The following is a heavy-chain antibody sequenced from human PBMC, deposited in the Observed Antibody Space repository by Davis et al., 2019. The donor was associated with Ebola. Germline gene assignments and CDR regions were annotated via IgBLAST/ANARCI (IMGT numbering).Heavy chain of an antibody. CDR2: INNDGSST. Sequence: GESLKISCAASGFTFSSYWMHWVRQAPGKGLVWVSRINNDGSSTSYADSVKGRFTISRDNAKNSLYLQMNSLRAEDTAVYYCARGVLIAVAGTGYALDIWGQGTMVTVSS. CDR3: ARGVLIAVAGTGYALDI. V-gene: IGHV3-74*01. J-gene: IGHJ3*02. D-gene: IGHD6-19*01. CDR1: GFTFSSYW.